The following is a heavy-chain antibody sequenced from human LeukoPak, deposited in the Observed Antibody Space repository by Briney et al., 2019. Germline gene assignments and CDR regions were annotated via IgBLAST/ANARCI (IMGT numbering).Heavy chain of an antibody. J-gene: IGHJ3*02. D-gene: IGHD3-9*01. CDR2: IWYDGSNK. CDR3: AKGYYEIHDAFDI. Sequence: GGSLRLSCVASGFTFSRYGMHWVRQAPGKGLEWVAIIWYDGSNKYYADSVKGRFTISRDNSKNTLFLQMNSLRAEDTAVYYCAKGYYEIHDAFDIWGQGTMVTVSS. V-gene: IGHV3-30*02. CDR1: GFTFSRYG.